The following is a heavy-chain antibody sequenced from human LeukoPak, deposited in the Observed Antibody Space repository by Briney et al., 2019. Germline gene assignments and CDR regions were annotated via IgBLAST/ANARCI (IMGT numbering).Heavy chain of an antibody. CDR1: GFTFSSHV. D-gene: IGHD2-2*01. J-gene: IGHJ3*02. CDR2: INTNGGNT. CDR3: ARTQLQNDAFVI. V-gene: IGHV3-64*01. Sequence: QSGGSLRLSCAASGFTFSSHVMHWVRQAPGKGLEYVSGINTNGGNTQYANSVKGRFTISRDNSKYTLYLQMGSLRPEDMAVYYCARTQLQNDAFVIWGQGTMVTVSS.